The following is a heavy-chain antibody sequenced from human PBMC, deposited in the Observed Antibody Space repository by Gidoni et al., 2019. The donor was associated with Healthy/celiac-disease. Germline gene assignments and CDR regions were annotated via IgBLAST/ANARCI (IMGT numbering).Heavy chain of an antibody. CDR2: IIPIFGTA. CDR1: GGTFSSYA. J-gene: IGHJ4*02. CDR3: ERAGESSGDY. D-gene: IGHD1-26*01. Sequence: QVQLVQSGAEVKKPGSSVKVSCNASGGTFSSYAISWVRQAPGQGLAWMGGIIPIFGTANYAQKFQGRVTSTADEYTSTAYMELSSLRSEDTAVYYCERAGESSGDYWGQGTLVTVSS. V-gene: IGHV1-69*01.